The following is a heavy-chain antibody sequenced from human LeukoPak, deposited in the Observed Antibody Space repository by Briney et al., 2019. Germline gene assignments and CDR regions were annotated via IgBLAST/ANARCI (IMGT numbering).Heavy chain of an antibody. V-gene: IGHV3-66*01. CDR1: GFTVSSSY. J-gene: IGHJ4*02. CDR3: VKAQYDFWSGLDY. Sequence: PGGSLRLSCAASGFTVSSSYMSWVRQAPGKGLEWVSIISSAGTTYYADSVKGRFTISRDNSKNTLYLQMSSLRTEDTAIYYCVKAQYDFWSGLDYWGQGTLVTVSS. CDR2: ISSAGTT. D-gene: IGHD3-3*01.